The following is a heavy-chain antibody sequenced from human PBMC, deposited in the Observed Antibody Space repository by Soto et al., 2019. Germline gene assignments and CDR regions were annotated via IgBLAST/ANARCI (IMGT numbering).Heavy chain of an antibody. CDR3: ARVYGHTGFFDY. CDR1: GGSISSGGYS. CDR2: IYHSGST. V-gene: IGHV4-30-2*01. D-gene: IGHD2-21*01. Sequence: PSETLSLTCAVSGGSISSGGYSWSWLRQPPGKGLEWIGYIYHSGSTYSNPSIKSRVTISVDRSKNQFSLKLSSVTAADTAVYYCARVYGHTGFFDYWGQGTLVTVSS. J-gene: IGHJ4*02.